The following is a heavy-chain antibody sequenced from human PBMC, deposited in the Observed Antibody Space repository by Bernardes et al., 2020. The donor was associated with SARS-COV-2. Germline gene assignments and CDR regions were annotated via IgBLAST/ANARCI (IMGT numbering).Heavy chain of an antibody. Sequence: GGSLRLSCAASGFKFNDYWMTWVRQAPGKGLAWVANINKDGSKKYYADSVKGRFTTSRDNGKNSLYLQMNSLRVEDTAVYYCAVWDSTWGFDSWGQGTLVTGSS. CDR2: INKDGSKK. CDR3: AVWDSTWGFDS. V-gene: IGHV3-7*01. D-gene: IGHD6-13*01. CDR1: GFKFNDYW. J-gene: IGHJ4*02.